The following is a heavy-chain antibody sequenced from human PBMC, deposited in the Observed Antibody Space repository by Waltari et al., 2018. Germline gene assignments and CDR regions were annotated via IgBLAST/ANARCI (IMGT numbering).Heavy chain of an antibody. V-gene: IGHV3-23*04. CDR3: AEDPELLGY. CDR1: GFTFSSYA. Sequence: EVQLVESGGGLVQPGGSLRLSCAASGFTFSSYAMSWVRQAPGKGVEWVAAIRGSDDSTYYASSVKGRFTISRDNSRNTLYLQMNSLRAEDTAVYYCAEDPELLGYWGQGTLVTVSS. D-gene: IGHD1-7*01. CDR2: IRGSDDST. J-gene: IGHJ4*02.